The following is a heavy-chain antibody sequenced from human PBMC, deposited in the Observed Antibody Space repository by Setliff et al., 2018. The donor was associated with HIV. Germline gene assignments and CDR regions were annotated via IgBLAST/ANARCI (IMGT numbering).Heavy chain of an antibody. CDR1: GFIFNNYA. D-gene: IGHD3-16*01. CDR3: AKVGVSVWGSYLDYYAMDV. Sequence: GGSLRLSCAASGFIFNNYAMSWVRQAPGKGLEWVSAISGIGGSTYYADSVKGRFTISRDNSKNTLFLQMNGLRAEDTAVYYCAKVGVSVWGSYLDYYAMDVWGQGTTVTSP. J-gene: IGHJ6*02. V-gene: IGHV3-23*01. CDR2: ISGIGGST.